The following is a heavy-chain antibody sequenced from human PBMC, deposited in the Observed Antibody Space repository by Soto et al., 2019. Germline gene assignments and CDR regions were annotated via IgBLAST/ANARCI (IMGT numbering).Heavy chain of an antibody. V-gene: IGHV1-46*01. J-gene: IGHJ6*02. Sequence: ASVKVSCKASGYTFTSYYMHWVRQAPGQGLEWMGIINPSGGSTSYAQKFQGRVTMTRDTSTSTVYMELSSLRSEDTAVYYCARDGAKKPLFITMVRGVIIPTTYYYGMDVWGQGTTVTVSS. CDR1: GYTFTSYY. D-gene: IGHD3-10*01. CDR3: ARDGAKKPLFITMVRGVIIPTTYYYGMDV. CDR2: INPSGGST.